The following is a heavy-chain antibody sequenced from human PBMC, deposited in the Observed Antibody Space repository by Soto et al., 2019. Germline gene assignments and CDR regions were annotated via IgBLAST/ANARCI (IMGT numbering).Heavy chain of an antibody. Sequence: QVQLVESGGGLVKPGGSLRLSCAASGFTFSDYFLTWIRQAPGKGLEWVAYIGSSSSDTNYADSVKGRFTISRDNAKNSLFLQMNNLRVDDTAVYYCARDYDFWSGYFSGHFDYWGQGTLVTVSS. D-gene: IGHD3-3*01. CDR1: GFTFSDYF. CDR2: IGSSSSDT. V-gene: IGHV3-11*06. CDR3: ARDYDFWSGYFSGHFDY. J-gene: IGHJ4*02.